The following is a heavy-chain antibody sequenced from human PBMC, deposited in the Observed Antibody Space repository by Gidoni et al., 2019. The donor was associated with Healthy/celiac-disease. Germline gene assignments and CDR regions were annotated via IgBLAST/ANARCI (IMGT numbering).Heavy chain of an antibody. CDR1: SSYG. V-gene: IGHV3-30*18. CDR3: AKDVGVYPSCYYYGMDV. D-gene: IGHD3-16*01. J-gene: IGHJ6*02. CDR2: ISYDGSNK. Sequence: SSYGMHWVRQAPGKGLEWVAVISYDGSNKYYADSVKGRFTISRDNSKNTLYLQMNSLRAEDPAVYYCAKDVGVYPSCYYYGMDVWGQGTTVTVSS.